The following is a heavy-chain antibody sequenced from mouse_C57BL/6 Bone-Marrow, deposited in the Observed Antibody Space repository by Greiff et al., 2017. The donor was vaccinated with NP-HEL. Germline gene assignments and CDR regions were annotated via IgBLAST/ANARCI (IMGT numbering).Heavy chain of an antibody. Sequence: EVKLVESGGGLVQPGGSLKLSCAASGFTFSDYGMAWVRQAPRKGPAWVAFISNLAYSIYYADTVTGRFTISRENAKNTLYLEMSSLRSEDTAMYYCARRRLRRDYAMDYWGQGTSVTVSS. D-gene: IGHD2-4*01. J-gene: IGHJ4*01. CDR1: GFTFSDYG. CDR2: ISNLAYSI. V-gene: IGHV5-15*01. CDR3: ARRRLRRDYAMDY.